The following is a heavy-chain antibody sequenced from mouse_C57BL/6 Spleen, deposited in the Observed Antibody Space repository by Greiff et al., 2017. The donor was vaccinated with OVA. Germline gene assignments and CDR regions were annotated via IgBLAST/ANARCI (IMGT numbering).Heavy chain of an antibody. CDR1: GFSLTSYD. CDR2: IWRGGST. CDR3: AKIDDGSPNYFDV. J-gene: IGHJ1*03. D-gene: IGHD2-3*01. Sequence: VQLQQSGPGLVQPSQSLSITCTVSGFSLTSYDVHWVRQSPGKGLEWLGVIWRGGSTDYNAAFMSRLSITKDNSKSQVFFKMNSLQADDTAIYYCAKIDDGSPNYFDVCGTGTTVTVSS. V-gene: IGHV2-5*01.